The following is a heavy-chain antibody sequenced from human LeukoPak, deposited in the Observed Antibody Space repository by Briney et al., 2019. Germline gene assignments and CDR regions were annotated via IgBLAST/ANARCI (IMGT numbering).Heavy chain of an antibody. V-gene: IGHV1-2*02. D-gene: IGHD3-10*01. Sequence: ASVKVSCKASGYTFTGYYMHWVRQAPGQGLEWMGWINPNSGGTNYAQKFQGRVTMTRDTSISTAYMELSRLRSDDTAVYYCARVLSSAMVRGVMNYYYGMDVWGQGTTITVSS. CDR2: INPNSGGT. J-gene: IGHJ6*02. CDR3: ARVLSSAMVRGVMNYYYGMDV. CDR1: GYTFTGYY.